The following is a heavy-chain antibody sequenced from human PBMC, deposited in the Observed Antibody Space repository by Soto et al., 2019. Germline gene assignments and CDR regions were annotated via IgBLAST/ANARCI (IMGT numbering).Heavy chain of an antibody. V-gene: IGHV1-18*01. Sequence: GASVKVSCKASGYVFTNYGISWVRQAPGQGLEWMGWISAYNGNTKYAQKTQGRVTMTTDTSTSTAYMELRSLRFDDTAVYYCGRVESPTVTTLGWFDPWGQGTLVTVSS. J-gene: IGHJ5*02. CDR2: ISAYNGNT. D-gene: IGHD4-17*01. CDR3: GRVESPTVTTLGWFDP. CDR1: GYVFTNYG.